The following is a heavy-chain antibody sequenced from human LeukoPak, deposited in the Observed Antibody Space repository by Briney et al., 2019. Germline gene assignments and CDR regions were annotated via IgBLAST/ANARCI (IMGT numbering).Heavy chain of an antibody. V-gene: IGHV3-48*03. CDR3: ARHHYVAANYYFDY. J-gene: IGHJ4*02. CDR1: GFTFSNYE. Sequence: GGSLRLSCAASGFTFSNYEMNWVRQAPGKGPEWVSYISGRGDVIYYADSVKGRFTISRDNAKNSLYLQMNSLRAEDTAVYYCARHHYVAANYYFDYWGQGTLVTVSS. CDR2: ISGRGDVI. D-gene: IGHD4-17*01.